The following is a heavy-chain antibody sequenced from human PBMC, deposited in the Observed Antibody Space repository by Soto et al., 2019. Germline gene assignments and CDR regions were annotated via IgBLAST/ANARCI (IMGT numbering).Heavy chain of an antibody. CDR2: IYYSGST. D-gene: IGHD2-15*01. CDR3: ARQRKYCSGGSCYLGWFDP. CDR1: GDSISSGGYY. J-gene: IGHJ5*02. Sequence: SETLSLTCPVSGDSISSGGYYWSWIRQHPGKGLEWIGYIYYSGSTYYNPSLKSRVTISVDTSKNQFSLKLSSVTAADTAVYYCARQRKYCSGGSCYLGWFDPWGQGTLVTVSS. V-gene: IGHV4-31*03.